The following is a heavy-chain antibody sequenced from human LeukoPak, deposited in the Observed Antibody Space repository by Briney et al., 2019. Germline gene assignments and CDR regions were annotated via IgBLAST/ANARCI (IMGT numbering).Heavy chain of an antibody. J-gene: IGHJ4*02. CDR1: GYTFTDYY. Sequence: ASVKVSCKASGYTFTDYYVLWVRQAPGQGPEWMGWINPNSGGTNYAQNFKGRVTMTRDTSISTAYMELSRLRSDDTAVYYCARGEGLAAAGLFDYWGQGTLVTVSS. V-gene: IGHV1-2*02. CDR2: INPNSGGT. D-gene: IGHD6-13*01. CDR3: ARGEGLAAAGLFDY.